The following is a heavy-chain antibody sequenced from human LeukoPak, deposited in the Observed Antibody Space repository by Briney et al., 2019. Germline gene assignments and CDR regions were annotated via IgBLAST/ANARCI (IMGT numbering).Heavy chain of an antibody. J-gene: IGHJ3*02. V-gene: IGHV3-21*01. D-gene: IGHD3-16*01. CDR1: GFTFSSYS. Sequence: PGGSLRLSCAASGFTFSSYSMNWVRQAPGEGLEWVSSISSSSSYIYYADSVKGRFTISRDNAKNSLYLQMNSLRAKDTAVYYCARGWVPGAFDIWGQGTMVTVSS. CDR3: ARGWVPGAFDI. CDR2: ISSSSSYI.